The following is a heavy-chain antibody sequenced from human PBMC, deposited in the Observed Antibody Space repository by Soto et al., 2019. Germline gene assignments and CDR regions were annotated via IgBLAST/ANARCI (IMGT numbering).Heavy chain of an antibody. CDR1: GGSCSVFC. Sequence: SATPSLTCPVHGGSCSVFCWSWIRQPPGKGLEWIGEINHIGSTNYNPSLKSRVTLSVDTSKTQFSLKLSSLTAADTVVYFCARPYYIAAAGPGFNYWGPGTLVTVSS. V-gene: IGHV4-34*01. CDR2: INHIGST. D-gene: IGHD6-13*01. CDR3: ARPYYIAAAGPGFNY. J-gene: IGHJ4*02.